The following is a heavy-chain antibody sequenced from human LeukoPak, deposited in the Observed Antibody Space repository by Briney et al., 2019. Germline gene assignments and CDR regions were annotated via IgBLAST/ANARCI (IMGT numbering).Heavy chain of an antibody. CDR2: INPNSGGT. CDR3: ARGRGGSRPVDP. Sequence: ASVKVSCKASGYTFTGYYMHWVRQAPGQGREWMGWINPNSGGTNYAQKFQGRVTMTRDTSISTAYMELSRLRSDDTAVYYCARGRGGSRPVDPWGQGTLVTVSS. CDR1: GYTFTGYY. V-gene: IGHV1-2*02. J-gene: IGHJ5*02. D-gene: IGHD3-10*01.